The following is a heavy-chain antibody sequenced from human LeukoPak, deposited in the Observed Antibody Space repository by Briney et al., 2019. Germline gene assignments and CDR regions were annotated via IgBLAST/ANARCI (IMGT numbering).Heavy chain of an antibody. CDR3: ARGDY. CDR2: MNSNSGNT. J-gene: IGHJ4*02. Sequence: GASVKVSCKASGYTFTSYDINWVRQATGQGLEWVGWMNSNSGNTGYGQKFQGRVTLTRDTATSTAYMELTSLRYEDTAVYYCARGDYWGQGTLVTVSS. V-gene: IGHV1-8*01. CDR1: GYTFTSYD.